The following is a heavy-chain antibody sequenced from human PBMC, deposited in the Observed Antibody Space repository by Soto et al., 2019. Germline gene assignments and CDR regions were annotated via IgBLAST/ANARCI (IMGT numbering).Heavy chain of an antibody. D-gene: IGHD5-18*01. CDR2: ISYDGSNK. CDR3: AKLDVDTAVTQNSNYLDY. Sequence: GGSLRLSCAASGFTFSSYGMHWVRQAPGKGLEWVAVISYDGSNKYYADSVKGRFTISRDNSKNKLYLQMNSLRAEDTAVYYCAKLDVDTAVTQNSNYLDYWGQGTLVTVSS. CDR1: GFTFSSYG. V-gene: IGHV3-30*18. J-gene: IGHJ4*02.